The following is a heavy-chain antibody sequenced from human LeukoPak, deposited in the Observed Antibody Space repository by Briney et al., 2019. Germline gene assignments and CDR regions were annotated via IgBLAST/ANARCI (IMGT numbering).Heavy chain of an antibody. CDR1: GFAFSSYA. V-gene: IGHV3-30-3*01. D-gene: IGHD2-2*01. J-gene: IGHJ4*02. Sequence: GGSLRLSCAASGFAFSSYAMHWVRQAPGKGLEWVAVISYDGSNKYYADSVKGRFTISRDNSKNTLYLQMNSLRAEDTAVYYCAGVSGRYCSSTSCPPDYWGQGTLVTVSS. CDR2: ISYDGSNK. CDR3: AGVSGRYCSSTSCPPDY.